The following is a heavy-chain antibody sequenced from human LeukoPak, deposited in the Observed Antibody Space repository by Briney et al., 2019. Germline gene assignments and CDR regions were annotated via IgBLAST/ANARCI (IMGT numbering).Heavy chain of an antibody. D-gene: IGHD4-23*01. V-gene: IGHV3-74*01. Sequence: GGSLRLSCAASGFTFSDTWMHWVRQVPGKGLVWVSRIRGDGSDARYAESVKGRFTISRDNAKNTLYLQMNSLRAEDTAVYYCARGAHKRDDYGGFFDYWGQGTLVTVSS. CDR2: IRGDGSDA. CDR3: ARGAHKRDDYGGFFDY. J-gene: IGHJ4*02. CDR1: GFTFSDTW.